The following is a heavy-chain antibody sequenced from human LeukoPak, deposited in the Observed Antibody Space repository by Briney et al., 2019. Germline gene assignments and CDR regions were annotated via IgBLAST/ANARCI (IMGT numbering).Heavy chain of an antibody. V-gene: IGHV1-46*01. CDR3: ARDPLITATTTWFDP. CDR1: GGTFSSYA. J-gene: IGHJ5*02. D-gene: IGHD1-7*01. CDR2: INPSGSST. Sequence: ASVKVSCKASGGTFSSYAISWVRQAPGQGLEWMGIINPSGSSTRYAQKFQGRVTMTRDTSTKTVYMEMSSLRSEDTAVYYCARDPLITATTTWFDPWGQGTLVTASS.